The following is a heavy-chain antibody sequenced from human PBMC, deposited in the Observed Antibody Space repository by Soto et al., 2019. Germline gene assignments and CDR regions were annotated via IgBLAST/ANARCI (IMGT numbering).Heavy chain of an antibody. V-gene: IGHV1-69*10. CDR2: IIPILGIA. Sequence: ASVKVSCKASGGTFSSYAISWVRQAPGQGLEWMGGIIPILGIANYAQKFQGRVTITADKSTSTAYMERSSLRSEDTAVYYCARDLMGYCSSTSCYKGYYYGMDVWGQGTTVTVSS. CDR3: ARDLMGYCSSTSCYKGYYYGMDV. D-gene: IGHD2-2*02. CDR1: GGTFSSYA. J-gene: IGHJ6*02.